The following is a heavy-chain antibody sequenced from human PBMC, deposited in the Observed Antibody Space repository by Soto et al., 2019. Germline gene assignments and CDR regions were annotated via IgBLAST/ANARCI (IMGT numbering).Heavy chain of an antibody. J-gene: IGHJ4*02. CDR3: ARAPVGLDTISYFDY. D-gene: IGHD3-3*01. V-gene: IGHV4-59*04. Sequence: PSETLSLTCTVSGGSISSYYWSWIRQPPGKGLEWIGYIYNGGSTYYRPSLESRMHMSLDATRNHYSLRLTSVTAADTAAYFCARAPVGLDTISYFDYWGQGKLVTVSS. CDR1: GGSISSYY. CDR2: IYNGGST.